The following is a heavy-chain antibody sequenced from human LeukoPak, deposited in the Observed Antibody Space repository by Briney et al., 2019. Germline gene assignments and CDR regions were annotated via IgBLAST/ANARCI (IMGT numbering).Heavy chain of an antibody. Sequence: GALRPSCAASGFTFSGSAMHWVRQASGKGLEWVGRIRSKANSYATAYAASVKGRFTISRDDSKNTAYLQMNSLKTEDTAVYYCTRWGVAGTENYYGMDVWGQGTTVTVSS. J-gene: IGHJ6*02. D-gene: IGHD6-19*01. CDR2: IRSKANSYAT. V-gene: IGHV3-73*01. CDR3: TRWGVAGTENYYGMDV. CDR1: GFTFSGSA.